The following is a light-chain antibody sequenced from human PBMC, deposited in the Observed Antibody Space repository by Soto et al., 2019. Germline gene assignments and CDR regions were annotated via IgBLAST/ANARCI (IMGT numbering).Light chain of an antibody. CDR1: QSISRY. CDR3: QQSYSTPPT. V-gene: IGKV1-39*01. J-gene: IGKJ1*01. CDR2: SAT. Sequence: DIQMTQSPSSLSASVGDRVTITCRASQSISRYLNWYQQKSGNAPKLLIYSATSLQSGFPSRFSGSGSGTDFTLTISSLQPEDFATYYCQQSYSTPPTFGQGTQVDIK.